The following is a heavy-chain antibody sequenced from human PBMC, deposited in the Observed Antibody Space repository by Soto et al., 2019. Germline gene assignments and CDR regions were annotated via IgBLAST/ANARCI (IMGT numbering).Heavy chain of an antibody. D-gene: IGHD4-17*01. J-gene: IGHJ4*02. CDR2: IYYSGST. CDR3: ARTYYGGPGY. Sequence: PSETLSLTCTVSGGSINSYYWSWIRQPPGKGLEWIGYIYYSGSTNYNPSLKSRVTISVDTSKNQFSLNLNSMTAADTAVYYCARTYYGGPGYWGQGTLVTVSS. V-gene: IGHV4-59*08. CDR1: GGSINSYY.